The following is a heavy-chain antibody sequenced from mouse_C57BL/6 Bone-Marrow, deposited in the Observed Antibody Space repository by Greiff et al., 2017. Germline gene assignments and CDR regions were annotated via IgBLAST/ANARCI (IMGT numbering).Heavy chain of an antibody. J-gene: IGHJ2*01. V-gene: IGHV5-6*01. CDR2: ISSGGSYT. CDR3: ARRFYFDY. CDR1: GFTFSSYG. Sequence: EVHLVESGGDLVKPGGSLKLSCAASGFTFSSYGMSWVRQTPDKRLEWVATISSGGSYTYYPDSVKGRFTISRDNAKNTLYLQMSSLKSEDTAMYYCARRFYFDYWGKGTTLTVSS.